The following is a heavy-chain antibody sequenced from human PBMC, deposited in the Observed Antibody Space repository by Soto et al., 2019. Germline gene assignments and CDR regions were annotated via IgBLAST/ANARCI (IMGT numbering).Heavy chain of an antibody. J-gene: IGHJ6*02. CDR1: GFTFSSYW. Sequence: GGSLRLSCAASGFTFSSYWMHWVRQAPGKGLVWVSRINSDGSSTSYADSVKGRFTISRDNAKNTLYLQMNSLRAEDTAVYYCARVAARPFYYYYGMDFWGQGTTVTVSS. CDR3: ARVAARPFYYYYGMDF. CDR2: INSDGSST. D-gene: IGHD6-6*01. V-gene: IGHV3-74*01.